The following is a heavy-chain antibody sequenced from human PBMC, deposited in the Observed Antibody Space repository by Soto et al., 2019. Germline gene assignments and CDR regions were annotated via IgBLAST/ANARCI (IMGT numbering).Heavy chain of an antibody. V-gene: IGHV1-69*01. J-gene: IGHJ5*02. D-gene: IGHD3-16*02. Sequence: QVQLVQSGAEVQKPGSSVKVSCKASGGTFSSYAISWVRQAPGQGLEWMGGIIPIFGTANYAQKFQGRVTLTADESTSTAYVELSSLRSEDTAVYYCARRGGGYGGVIVMGWFDPWGQGTLVTVSS. CDR2: IIPIFGTA. CDR1: GGTFSSYA. CDR3: ARRGGGYGGVIVMGWFDP.